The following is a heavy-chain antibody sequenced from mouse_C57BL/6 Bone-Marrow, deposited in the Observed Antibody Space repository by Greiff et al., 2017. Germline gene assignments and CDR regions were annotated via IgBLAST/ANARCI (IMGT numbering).Heavy chain of an antibody. J-gene: IGHJ2*01. D-gene: IGHD5-1*01. V-gene: IGHV5-9*01. CDR2: ISGGGGNT. CDR1: GFTFSSYT. Sequence: DVQLVESGGGLVKPGGSLKLSCAASGFTFSSYTMSWVRQTPEKRLEWVATISGGGGNTYYPDSVKGRFTISSDNAKNTLYLQMSSLRSADTALYYCAVPRGYWGQGTTLTVSS. CDR3: AVPRGY.